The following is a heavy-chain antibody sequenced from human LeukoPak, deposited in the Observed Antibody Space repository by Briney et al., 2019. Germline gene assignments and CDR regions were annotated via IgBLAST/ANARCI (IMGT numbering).Heavy chain of an antibody. CDR1: GGSISSSSYY. CDR3: ARRGALPYNWFDP. D-gene: IGHD4/OR15-4a*01. V-gene: IGHV4-39*01. CDR2: IYYSGST. Sequence: PSETLSLTCTVSGGSISSSSYYWGWIRQPPGKGLEWIGSIYYSGSTYYNPSLKSRVTISVDTSKNQFSLKLSSVTAADTAVYYCARRGALPYNWFDPWGQGTLVTVSS. J-gene: IGHJ5*02.